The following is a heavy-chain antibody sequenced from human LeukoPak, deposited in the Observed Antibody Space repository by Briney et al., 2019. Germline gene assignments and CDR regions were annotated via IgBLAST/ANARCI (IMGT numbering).Heavy chain of an antibody. CDR1: GFTFTSYE. D-gene: IGHD1-26*01. CDR2: LSGSGRAI. J-gene: IGHJ5*02. Sequence: GGSLRLSCAASGFTFTSYEMNWVRQAPGKGLDWVSHLSGSGRAIYYADSVKGRFTISRDNAKNSLYLQMNSLRAEDTAVYYCARGSSTWFDPWGQGTLVTVSS. V-gene: IGHV3-48*03. CDR3: ARGSSTWFDP.